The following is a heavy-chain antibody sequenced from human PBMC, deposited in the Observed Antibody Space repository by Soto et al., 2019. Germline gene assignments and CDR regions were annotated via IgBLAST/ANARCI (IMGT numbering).Heavy chain of an antibody. CDR3: ARESGSLGYGMDV. CDR1: WCIFRSFD. J-gene: IGHJ6*02. CDR2: IGTAGDT. Sequence: GGSPGLSFAAPWCIFRSFDLHWGRQATGKGLEWVSAIGTAGDTYYPGSVKGRFTISRENAKNSLYLQMNSLRAGDTAVYYCARESGSLGYGMDVWGQGTTVTSP. D-gene: IGHD3-3*01. V-gene: IGHV3-13*01.